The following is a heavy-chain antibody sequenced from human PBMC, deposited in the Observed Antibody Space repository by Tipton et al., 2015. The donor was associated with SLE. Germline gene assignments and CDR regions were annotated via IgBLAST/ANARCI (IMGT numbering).Heavy chain of an antibody. J-gene: IGHJ6*02. V-gene: IGHV4-59*08. Sequence: TLSLTCIVSGASVSSFCWNWIRQSPGKGLEWIACVCNSVSTNYDPSLKSRGTISVDTSKNHFSLELTSVTAADTAVYYCARQRLRLLSPLDAWGQGTTVTVS. CDR2: VCNSVST. D-gene: IGHD3-10*01. CDR3: ARQRLRLLSPLDA. CDR1: GASVSSFC.